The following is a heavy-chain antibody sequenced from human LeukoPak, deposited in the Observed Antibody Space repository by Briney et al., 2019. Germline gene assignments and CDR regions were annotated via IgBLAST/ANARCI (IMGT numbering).Heavy chain of an antibody. V-gene: IGHV3-21*01. J-gene: IGHJ4*02. D-gene: IGHD3-22*01. CDR1: GFTFSSYS. CDR3: ARDISRVYDSSGWNFDY. CDR2: ISSSSSYT. Sequence: GGSLRLSCAASGFTFSSYSMNWVRQAPGKGLEWVSSISSSSSYTYYADSVKGRFTISGDNAKNSLYLQMNSLRAEDTAVYYCARDISRVYDSSGWNFDYWGQGTLVTVSS.